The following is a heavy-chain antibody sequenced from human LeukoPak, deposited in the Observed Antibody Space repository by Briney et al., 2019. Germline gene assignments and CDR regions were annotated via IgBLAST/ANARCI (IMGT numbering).Heavy chain of an antibody. CDR2: VYQSGKT. CDR1: GSSVSSGYH. CDR3: AREGGGGGHAADS. J-gene: IGHJ4*02. Sequence: SETLSLTCAVSGSSVSSGYHWGWIRQPPGKGLEWIGSVYQSGKTYHSPYLKGRVTLSIDTYKNQFSLRLTDVTAADAAVYYCAREGGGGGHAADSWGQGMMVIVSS. D-gene: IGHD5-12*01. V-gene: IGHV4-38-2*02.